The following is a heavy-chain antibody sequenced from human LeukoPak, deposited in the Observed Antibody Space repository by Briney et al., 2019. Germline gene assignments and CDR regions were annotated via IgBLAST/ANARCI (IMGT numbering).Heavy chain of an antibody. CDR2: IYGGGRT. CDR3: ARAYHDYGEGFDP. D-gene: IGHD4-17*01. Sequence: PGGSLRLSCAASGFTVSSNYMSWVRRAPGKGLEWVSVIYGGGRTYYASSVKGRFTISRDNSKNTLYLKMNSRRAEDTAVYYWARAYHDYGEGFDPWGQGTLVTVSS. J-gene: IGHJ5*02. CDR1: GFTVSSNY. V-gene: IGHV3-53*01.